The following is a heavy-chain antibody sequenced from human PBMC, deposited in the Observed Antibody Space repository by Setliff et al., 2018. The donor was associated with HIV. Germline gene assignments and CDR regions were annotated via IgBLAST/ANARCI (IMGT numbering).Heavy chain of an antibody. J-gene: IGHJ4*02. D-gene: IGHD6-13*01. CDR1: GGSISTYY. V-gene: IGHV4-59*01. CDR3: ARAISAAGIAPFDF. Sequence: SETLSLTCNVSGGSISTYYWSWIRQPPGKGLEWLGYVSYSGSTNFNPSLESRLAMSVDMSKNHFSLNLNSVTAADTAVYYCARAISAAGIAPFDFWGQGTLVTVSS. CDR2: VSYSGST.